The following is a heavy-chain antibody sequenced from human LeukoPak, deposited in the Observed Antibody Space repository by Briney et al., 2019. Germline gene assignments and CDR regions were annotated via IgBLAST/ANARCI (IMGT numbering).Heavy chain of an antibody. CDR2: IRSKVNSYAT. CDR3: TRREGQGYYYYMDV. Sequence: GGSLRLSCAAAGFTFSGSAMHCVRQASGKGLEWLGRIRSKVNSYATAYSASVKGRFTISRDDSKNTAYLQMNSLKTEDTAVYYCTRREGQGYYYYMDVRGKGTTVTVSS. V-gene: IGHV3-73*01. CDR1: GFTFSGSA. J-gene: IGHJ6*03.